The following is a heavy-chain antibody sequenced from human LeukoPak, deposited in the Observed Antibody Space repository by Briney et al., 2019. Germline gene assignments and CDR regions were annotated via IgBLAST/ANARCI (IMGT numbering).Heavy chain of an antibody. J-gene: IGHJ4*02. Sequence: GGSLRLSCAASGFTFTNYWMHWVRQAPGKGLMWVSRLASDESNKIYADSVKGRFTISRDNAKNTLYLQMNSLRVEDTGIYYCARDAGWGRLDSWGQGALVTVSS. V-gene: IGHV3-74*01. CDR1: GFTFTNYW. D-gene: IGHD3-16*01. CDR2: LASDESNK. CDR3: ARDAGWGRLDS.